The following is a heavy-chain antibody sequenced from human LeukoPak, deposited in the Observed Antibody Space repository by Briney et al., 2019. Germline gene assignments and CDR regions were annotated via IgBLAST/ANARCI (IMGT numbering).Heavy chain of an antibody. CDR2: IYYSGST. Sequence: SQTLSLTCTVSGGSISSGGYYWSWIRQHPGKGLEWIGYIYYSGSTYYNPSLKSRVTISVDTSKNQFSLKLSSVTAADTAVYYCARSSTTTHSSSWYFGFDYWDQGTLVTVSS. V-gene: IGHV4-31*03. CDR1: GGSISSGGYY. D-gene: IGHD6-13*01. J-gene: IGHJ4*02. CDR3: ARSSTTTHSSSWYFGFDY.